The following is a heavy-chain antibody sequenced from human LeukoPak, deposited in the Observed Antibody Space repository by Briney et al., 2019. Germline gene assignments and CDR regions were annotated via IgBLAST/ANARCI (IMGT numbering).Heavy chain of an antibody. CDR2: ISAYNGNT. D-gene: IGHD4-17*01. CDR3: ARVDLGDYVDQNFDY. J-gene: IGHJ4*02. V-gene: IGHV1-18*01. CDR1: GYTFTSYG. Sequence: ASVKVSCKASGYTFTSYGTNWVRQAPGQGLEWMGWISAYNGNTNYAQKLQGRVTMTTDTSTSTAYMELRSLRSDDTAVYYCARVDLGDYVDQNFDYWGQGTLVTVSS.